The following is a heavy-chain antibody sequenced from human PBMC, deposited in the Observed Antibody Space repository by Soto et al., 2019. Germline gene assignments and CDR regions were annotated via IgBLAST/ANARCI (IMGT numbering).Heavy chain of an antibody. Sequence: ASETLSLTCTVSGGSVSSGSYYGSWIRQPPGKGLEWIGYIYYSGSTKYNPSLKSRVTISVDTSKNQISLKLSSVTAADTAVYYCARDRYYDSSGYYFDYWGKGTLVTVSS. CDR1: GGSVSSGSYY. J-gene: IGHJ4*02. D-gene: IGHD3-22*01. CDR3: ARDRYYDSSGYYFDY. V-gene: IGHV4-61*01. CDR2: IYYSGST.